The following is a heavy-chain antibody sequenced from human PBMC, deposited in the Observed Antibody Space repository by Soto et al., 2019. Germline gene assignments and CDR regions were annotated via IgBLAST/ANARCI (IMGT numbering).Heavy chain of an antibody. Sequence: PSETLSLTCSVSGASISSYDWTWIRQPPGGGLEWIGYMHHTHGTNDNPSLRGRVHMSIDTSMNQFSLRLTSVTAADTAVYYCARVTFVRYFDWIDPWGQGTLVTVSS. CDR1: GASISSYD. CDR2: MHHTHGT. D-gene: IGHD3-9*01. CDR3: ARVTFVRYFDWIDP. V-gene: IGHV4-59*01. J-gene: IGHJ5*01.